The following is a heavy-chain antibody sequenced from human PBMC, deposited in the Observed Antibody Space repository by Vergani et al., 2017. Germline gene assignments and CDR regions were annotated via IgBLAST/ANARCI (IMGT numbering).Heavy chain of an antibody. D-gene: IGHD6-13*01. Sequence: DVHLAESGGGFFQPGGSLRLSCSASGFSFNSYWMHWVRQVPGKGLLWVSRIKSDGSITAYADSVKGRFTISRDNAQNTLYLQMNSLRAEDTAFYHCARAGSTSWFDYFDYWGRGTLVTVSS. V-gene: IGHV3-74*03. CDR1: GFSFNSYW. CDR3: ARAGSTSWFDYFDY. J-gene: IGHJ4*02. CDR2: IKSDGSIT.